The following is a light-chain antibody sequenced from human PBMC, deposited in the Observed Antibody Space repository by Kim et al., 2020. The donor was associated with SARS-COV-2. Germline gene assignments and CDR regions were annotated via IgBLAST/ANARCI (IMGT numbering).Light chain of an antibody. V-gene: IGLV2-14*03. CDR1: SSDVGTYNY. Sequence: PGQSITISCTGSSSDVGTYNYVSWYQQHPGKAPKLIIYDVSERPSGVSNRFSGSESGNTASLTISGLQAEDEADYYCNSYGVSRVFGGGTQLTVL. CDR3: NSYGVSRV. J-gene: IGLJ3*02. CDR2: DVS.